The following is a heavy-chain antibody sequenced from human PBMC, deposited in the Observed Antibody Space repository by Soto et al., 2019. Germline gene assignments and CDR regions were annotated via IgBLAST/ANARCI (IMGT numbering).Heavy chain of an antibody. CDR1: GDSISNSRFY. V-gene: IGHV4-39*01. J-gene: IGHJ5*02. D-gene: IGHD3-22*01. CDR3: ARDYFDSSDYTTNWFDP. CDR2: IYHTGNA. Sequence: SETLSLTCSVSGDSISNSRFYWAWIRQPPGEGLEWIGSIYHTGNAYYNPSLKSRVTIFVDTSKNQFSLKLTSVTAAYMALYYCARDYFDSSDYTTNWFDPWGQGTLVT.